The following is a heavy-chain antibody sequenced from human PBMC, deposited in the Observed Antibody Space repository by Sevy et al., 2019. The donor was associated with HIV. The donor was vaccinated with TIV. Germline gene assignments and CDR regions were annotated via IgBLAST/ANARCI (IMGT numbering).Heavy chain of an antibody. V-gene: IGHV3-48*03. J-gene: IGHJ4*02. Sequence: GGSLRLSCAASGFTFSSYEMNWVRQAPGKGLEWVSYISSSGSTIYYANSVKGRFTISRDNSKNTLYLQMNSLTAEDTAVYYCAKDRVSGTYYTGDFDYWGQGTLVTVSS. CDR2: ISSSGSTI. D-gene: IGHD3-10*01. CDR3: AKDRVSGTYYTGDFDY. CDR1: GFTFSSYE.